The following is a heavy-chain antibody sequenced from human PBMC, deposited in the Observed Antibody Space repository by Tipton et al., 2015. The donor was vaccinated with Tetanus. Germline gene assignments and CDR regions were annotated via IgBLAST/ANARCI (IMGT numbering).Heavy chain of an antibody. J-gene: IGHJ6*02. CDR2: IDPNSGGT. V-gene: IGHV1-2*02. Sequence: VQLVQSGAEVKKPGASVKVSCKASGYTFTDYYIYWVRQAPGQGLEWMGWIDPNSGGTVYAQKFQGRVTMTRDTSISTAYTELRSLRSDDTAVYYCARDRGDYIYYGMDVWGPGTTVTVS. D-gene: IGHD3-22*01. CDR3: ARDRGDYIYYGMDV. CDR1: GYTFTDYY.